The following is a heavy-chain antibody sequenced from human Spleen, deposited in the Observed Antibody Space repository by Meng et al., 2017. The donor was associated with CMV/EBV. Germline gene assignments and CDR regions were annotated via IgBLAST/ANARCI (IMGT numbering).Heavy chain of an antibody. J-gene: IGHJ5*02. D-gene: IGHD3-9*01. CDR1: YA. Sequence: YAISCVRQAHGQGLEWLGGIIPIFGTANNAQKFQGRGTVTTDECTSTAYMELSSLRSEDTAVYYCARDSLPKLRYFDWLSPNWFDPWGQGTLVTVSS. CDR2: IIPIFGTA. CDR3: ARDSLPKLRYFDWLSPNWFDP. V-gene: IGHV1-69*05.